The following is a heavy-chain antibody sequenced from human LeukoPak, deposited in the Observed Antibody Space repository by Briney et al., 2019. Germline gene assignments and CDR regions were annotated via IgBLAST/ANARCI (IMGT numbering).Heavy chain of an antibody. V-gene: IGHV3-49*04. CDR2: IRSKAYGRTT. CDR3: TRGKYYDFWSGYYPDY. J-gene: IGHJ4*02. Sequence: PGGSLRLSCTASGFTFGDYVMSWVRQAPGQGLEWVGLIRSKAYGRTTEYAASVRSRFNISRDDSKNIAYLQMNSLKTEDTAVYYCTRGKYYDFWSGYYPDYWGQGTLVTVSS. D-gene: IGHD3-3*01. CDR1: GFTFGDYV.